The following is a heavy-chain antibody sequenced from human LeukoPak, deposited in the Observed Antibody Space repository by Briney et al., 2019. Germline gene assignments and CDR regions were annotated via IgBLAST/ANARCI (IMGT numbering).Heavy chain of an antibody. D-gene: IGHD2-15*01. Sequence: GGSLRLSCAASGFTFSDYYMSWIRQAPGKGLEWVSYISSSGSTIYYADSVKGRFTISRDNAKNSLYLQMNSLRAEDTAVYYCARDQDMALSSGAFDIWGQGTMVTVSS. J-gene: IGHJ3*02. CDR1: GFTFSDYY. V-gene: IGHV3-11*04. CDR2: ISSSGSTI. CDR3: ARDQDMALSSGAFDI.